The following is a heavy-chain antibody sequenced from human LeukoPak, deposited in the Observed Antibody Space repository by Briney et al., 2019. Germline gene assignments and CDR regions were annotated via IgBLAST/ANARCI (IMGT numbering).Heavy chain of an antibody. V-gene: IGHV1-46*01. D-gene: IGHD2-2*01. J-gene: IGHJ4*02. Sequence: ASVKVSCKASGYTFTSYYMHWVRQAPGQGLEWMGIINPSGGSTSYAQKFQGRVTMTRDTSTSTVYMELSSLRSDDTAVYYCARVGGFCSSTSCYSGGYDYWGQGTLVTVSS. CDR3: ARVGGFCSSTSCYSGGYDY. CDR2: INPSGGST. CDR1: GYTFTSYY.